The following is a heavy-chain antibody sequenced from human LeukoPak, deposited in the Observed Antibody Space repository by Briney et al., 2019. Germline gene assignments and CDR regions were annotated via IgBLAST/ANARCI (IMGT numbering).Heavy chain of an antibody. D-gene: IGHD3-3*01. CDR2: IYSGGTT. J-gene: IGHJ4*02. CDR3: AKDPRYYDFWSGYFDY. Sequence: GGSLRLSCAASGFIVSSNYVSWVRQAPGRGLEWVSVIYSGGTTYYADSVKGRFTISRDNSKNTLYLQMNSLRAEDTAVYYCAKDPRYYDFWSGYFDYWGQGTLVTVSS. CDR1: GFIVSSNY. V-gene: IGHV3-53*01.